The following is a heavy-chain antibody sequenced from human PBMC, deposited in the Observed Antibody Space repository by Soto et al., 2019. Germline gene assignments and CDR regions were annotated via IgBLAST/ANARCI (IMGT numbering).Heavy chain of an antibody. V-gene: IGHV5-51*01. CDR2: IYPGDSDT. J-gene: IGHJ4*02. D-gene: IGHD3-22*01. CDR3: ARYYGIYDRSGYHAY. CDR1: GYIFTSYW. Sequence: PGEALKISCKGSGYIFTSYWIGWGRQMPGKGLEWMGIIYPGDSDTRYSPSFQGQVTISADKSISTAYLQWSSLKASDTAMYYCARYYGIYDRSGYHAYCGQGTLVTVSA.